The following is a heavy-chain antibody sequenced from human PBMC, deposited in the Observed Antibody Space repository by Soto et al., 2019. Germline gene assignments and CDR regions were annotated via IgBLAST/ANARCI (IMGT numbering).Heavy chain of an antibody. CDR3: ARAGVLLYWYFDL. D-gene: IGHD1-26*01. Sequence: QLQLQESGSGLVKPSQTLSLTCAVSGGSISSGGYSWSWIRQPPGKGLEWVGYIYHSGSTYYNASLKSRVPISVDRSKNQFSLKLSSVTAADTAVYYCARAGVLLYWYFDLWGRGPLVTVSS. CDR1: GGSISSGGYS. CDR2: IYHSGST. V-gene: IGHV4-30-2*01. J-gene: IGHJ2*01.